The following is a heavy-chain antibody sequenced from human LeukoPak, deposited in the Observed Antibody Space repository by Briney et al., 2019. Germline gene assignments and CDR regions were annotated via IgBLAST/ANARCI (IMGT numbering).Heavy chain of an antibody. CDR2: ISSSGSTI. Sequence: PGGSLRLTCAGSGFTFSDYYMSWIRQAPGKGLEWVSHISSSGSTIYYADSVKGRFTIHIDNAKNSLYLQMNSLRAEDPAVYYCASSDDAFDIWGQGTMVTVSS. V-gene: IGHV3-11*04. D-gene: IGHD3-10*01. CDR3: ASSDDAFDI. J-gene: IGHJ3*02. CDR1: GFTFSDYY.